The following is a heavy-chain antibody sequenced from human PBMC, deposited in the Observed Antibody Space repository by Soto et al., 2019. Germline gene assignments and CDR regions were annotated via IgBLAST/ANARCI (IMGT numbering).Heavy chain of an antibody. CDR1: GGSISSGGYC. V-gene: IGHV4-31*03. CDR2: IYYSGST. J-gene: IGHJ6*02. Sequence: SETLSLTCTVSGGSISSGGYCWSWIRQHPGKGLEWIGYIYYSGSTYYNPSLKSRVTISVDTSKNQFSLKLSSVTAADTAVYYCARDDYGSGKAYYYYGMDVWGQGTTVTVSS. CDR3: ARDDYGSGKAYYYYGMDV. D-gene: IGHD3-10*01.